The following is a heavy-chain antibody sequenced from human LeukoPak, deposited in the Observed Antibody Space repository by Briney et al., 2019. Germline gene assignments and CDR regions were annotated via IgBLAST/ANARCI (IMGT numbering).Heavy chain of an antibody. D-gene: IGHD6-13*01. CDR1: GGSISSYY. Sequence: SETLSLTCTGSGGSISSYYWSWIRQPPGKGLEWIGYNYYSGSTNYNPSLKSRVTISVDTSKNQFSLKLSSVTAADTAVYYCARSGSSSLFDYWGQGTLVTVSS. V-gene: IGHV4-59*01. CDR2: NYYSGST. J-gene: IGHJ4*02. CDR3: ARSGSSSLFDY.